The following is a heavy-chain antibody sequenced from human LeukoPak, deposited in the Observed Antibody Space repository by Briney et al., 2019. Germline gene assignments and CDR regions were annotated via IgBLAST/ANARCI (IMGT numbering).Heavy chain of an antibody. J-gene: IGHJ6*02. CDR2: IYYSGST. V-gene: IGHV4-59*12. CDR3: AREVVTRGYGMDV. D-gene: IGHD4-23*01. Sequence: SETLSLTRTVSDGSISSYYWSWIRQPPGKGLEGIGYIYYSGSTNYNPSLKSRVTISVDTSKNQFSLKLSSVTAADTAVYYCAREVVTRGYGMDVWGQGTTVTVSS. CDR1: DGSISSYY.